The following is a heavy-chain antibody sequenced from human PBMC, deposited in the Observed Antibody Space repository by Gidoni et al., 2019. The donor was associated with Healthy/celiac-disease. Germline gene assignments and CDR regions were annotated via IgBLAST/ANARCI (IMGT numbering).Heavy chain of an antibody. J-gene: IGHJ3*02. CDR1: GFTFGDYA. D-gene: IGHD3-16*02. CDR3: TRFVIERDAFDI. CDR2: IRSKAYGGST. Sequence: EVQLVESGGGLVKPGRSLRLSCTASGFTFGDYAMSWFRQAPGKGLEWVGFIRSKAYGGSTEYAASVKGRFTISRDDSKSIAYLQMNSLKTEDTAVYYCTRFVIERDAFDIWGQGTMVTVSS. V-gene: IGHV3-49*05.